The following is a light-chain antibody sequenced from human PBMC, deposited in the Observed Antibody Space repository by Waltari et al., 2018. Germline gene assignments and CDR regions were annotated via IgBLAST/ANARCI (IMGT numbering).Light chain of an antibody. V-gene: IGLV2-14*03. Sequence: QPALTQPASVSGSPGQSITISCPGSSSDVGGDDSACWYEDHPGQAPNVIIYDVNKRPSAVSDRFSGSKSGNTASLTISGLQAEDEATFYCTSQSTKNGVIFGGGTKVTVL. CDR2: DVN. J-gene: IGLJ2*01. CDR3: TSQSTKNGVI. CDR1: SSDVGGDDS.